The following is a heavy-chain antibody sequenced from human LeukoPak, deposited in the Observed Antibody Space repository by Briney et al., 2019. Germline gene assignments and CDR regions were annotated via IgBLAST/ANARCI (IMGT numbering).Heavy chain of an antibody. J-gene: IGHJ5*02. CDR1: GASISGSDYN. V-gene: IGHV4-30-4*01. CDR2: IFYSGTI. Sequence: PSETLSLTCNVSGASISGSDYNWSWLRQPPGKGLEWIASIFYSGTIYNNPSLKSRTLISVDTSKNQFSLRLTSVIAADTAVYFCATLDNSFDHWGQGTLVTVSS. CDR3: ATLDNSFDH.